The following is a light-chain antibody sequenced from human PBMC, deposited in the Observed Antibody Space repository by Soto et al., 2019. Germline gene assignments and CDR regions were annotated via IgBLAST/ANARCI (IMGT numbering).Light chain of an antibody. CDR2: GAS. CDR1: QSVSSSY. CDR3: QRYGNSPMYT. V-gene: IGKV3-20*01. Sequence: EIVLTQSPGTLSLSPGERVTLSCRASQSVSSSYLAWYQQKPGQAPRLLIYGASSRVTGIPDSFSGSGSGTDFTLTINRLEPEDFAVYYCQRYGNSPMYTFGQGTKLEIK. J-gene: IGKJ2*01.